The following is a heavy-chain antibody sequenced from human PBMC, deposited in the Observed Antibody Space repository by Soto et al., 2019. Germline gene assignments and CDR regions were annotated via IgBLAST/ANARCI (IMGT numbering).Heavy chain of an antibody. CDR2: MYNTGRT. J-gene: IGHJ4*02. CDR3: ARGLEGDFDY. V-gene: IGHV4-59*01. CDR1: GGSISRYY. Sequence: PSETLSLTCTVSGGSISRYYWSWIRQPPGKGLEWIGYMYNTGRTVYNPSFKSRVTISVDTSKNQFSLKLSSVTAADTAVYYCARGLEGDFDYWGQGTLVTVSS. D-gene: IGHD1-1*01.